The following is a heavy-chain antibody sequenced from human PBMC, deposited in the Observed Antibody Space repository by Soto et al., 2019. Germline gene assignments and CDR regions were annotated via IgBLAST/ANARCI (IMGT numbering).Heavy chain of an antibody. V-gene: IGHV4-59*01. CDR1: GGSISSYY. Sequence: SETLSLTCTVSGGSISSYYWSWIRQPPGKGLEWIGYIYYSGSTNYNPSLKSRVTISVDTSKNQFSLKLSSVTAADTAVYYCARGGRCSGGSCYSLTLWGQGTLVTVPS. J-gene: IGHJ4*02. CDR3: ARGGRCSGGSCYSLTL. D-gene: IGHD2-15*01. CDR2: IYYSGST.